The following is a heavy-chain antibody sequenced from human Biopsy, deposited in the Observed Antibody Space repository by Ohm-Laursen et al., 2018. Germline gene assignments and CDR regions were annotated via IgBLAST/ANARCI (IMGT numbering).Heavy chain of an antibody. Sequence: SETLSLTCTVSGGSISNNNYYWGWIRQPPGKGLEWIGSIFYRGSTNYNPSLKSRLTISVDTSKNQFSLKLSSVTAADTAVYYCARMDCSGGSCHYYSYGMDVWGQGTTVTVSS. CDR3: ARMDCSGGSCHYYSYGMDV. D-gene: IGHD2-15*01. V-gene: IGHV4-39*07. CDR1: GGSISNNNYY. CDR2: IFYRGST. J-gene: IGHJ6*02.